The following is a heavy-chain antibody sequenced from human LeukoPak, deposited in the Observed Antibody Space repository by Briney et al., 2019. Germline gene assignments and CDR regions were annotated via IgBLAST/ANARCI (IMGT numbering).Heavy chain of an antibody. D-gene: IGHD1-26*01. J-gene: IGHJ4*02. CDR3: SRDISATTRAYDY. CDR1: GFILSDYN. CDR2: ISISGTYI. V-gene: IGHV3-21*01. Sequence: PGGSLRLSCAASGFILSDYNMNWGRQAPGKGLEWVSFISISGTYIAYADSVKGRFTISRENAKNSLYLQMNSLRAEDTAVYYCSRDISATTRAYDYWGQGTLVTVSS.